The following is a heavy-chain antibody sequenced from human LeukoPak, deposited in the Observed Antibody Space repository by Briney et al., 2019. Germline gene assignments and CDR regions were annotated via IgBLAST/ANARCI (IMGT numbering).Heavy chain of an antibody. CDR3: AREHSSSSGLDY. J-gene: IGHJ4*02. CDR1: GFTFSSYA. D-gene: IGHD6-6*01. CDR2: ISGSGGST. Sequence: TGGSLRLSCAASGFTFSSYAMSWVRQAPGKGLEWVSAISGSGGSTYYADSVKGRFTISRDNAKNTLYLQMNSLRAEDTAVYYCAREHSSSSGLDYWGQGTLVTVSS. V-gene: IGHV3-23*01.